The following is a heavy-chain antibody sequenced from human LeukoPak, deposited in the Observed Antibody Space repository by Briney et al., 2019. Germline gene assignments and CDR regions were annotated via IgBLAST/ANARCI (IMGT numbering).Heavy chain of an antibody. Sequence: ASVKVSCKVSGYTLSDLAMHWVRQAPGKGLEWMGGLHPEDGEAIYAQPLQGRVTMTEDTSTDTAYTELSSLRSDDTAVYYCATRNFGDYGAFDIWGQGTLVTVSS. CDR2: LHPEDGEA. J-gene: IGHJ3*02. CDR1: GYTLSDLA. V-gene: IGHV1-24*01. CDR3: ATRNFGDYGAFDI. D-gene: IGHD4-17*01.